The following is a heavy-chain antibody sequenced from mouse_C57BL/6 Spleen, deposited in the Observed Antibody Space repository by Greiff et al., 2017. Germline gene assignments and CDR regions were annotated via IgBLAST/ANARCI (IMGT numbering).Heavy chain of an antibody. J-gene: IGHJ2*01. CDR3: ARSHITTVVVPFDC. D-gene: IGHD1-1*01. Sequence: QVQLQQSGAELVRPGTSVKMSCKASGYTFTNYWIGWAKQRPGHGLEWIGDIYPGGGYTNYNEKFKGKATLTADKSSSTSYMQFSSLTSEDSAIYYCARSHITTVVVPFDCWGQGTTLTVSS. V-gene: IGHV1-63*01. CDR1: GYTFTNYW. CDR2: IYPGGGYT.